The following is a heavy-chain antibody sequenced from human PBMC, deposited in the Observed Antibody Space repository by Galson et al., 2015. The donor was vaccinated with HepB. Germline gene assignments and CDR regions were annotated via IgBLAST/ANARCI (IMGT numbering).Heavy chain of an antibody. CDR1: GGTFSSYA. CDR3: ARDGVVEMATIITKDAFDI. J-gene: IGHJ3*02. Sequence: SVKVSCKASGGTFSSYAISWVRQAPGQGLEWMGEIIPIFGTANYAQKFQGRVTITADESTSTAYMELSSLRSEDTAVYYCARDGVVEMATIITKDAFDIWGQGTMVTVSS. V-gene: IGHV1-69*13. D-gene: IGHD5-24*01. CDR2: IIPIFGTA.